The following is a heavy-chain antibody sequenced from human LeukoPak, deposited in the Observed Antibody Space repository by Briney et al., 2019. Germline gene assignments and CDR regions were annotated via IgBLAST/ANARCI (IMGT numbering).Heavy chain of an antibody. CDR1: GFIFSSYS. V-gene: IGHV3-48*01. CDR2: ITTSNSTI. D-gene: IGHD5-18*01. Sequence: PGGSPRLSCSASGFIFSSYSMNWVRQAPGKGLEWVSYITTSNSTIYYADSVKGRFAISRDNAKNSLYLQMNSLRAEDTAVYYCARGVGDTAMVTYGGGYFDYWGQGTLVTVSS. CDR3: ARGVGDTAMVTYGGGYFDY. J-gene: IGHJ4*02.